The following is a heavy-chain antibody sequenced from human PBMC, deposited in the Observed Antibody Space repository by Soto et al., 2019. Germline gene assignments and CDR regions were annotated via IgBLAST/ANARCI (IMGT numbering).Heavy chain of an antibody. CDR3: ARDRQGYCSTTICYRGNLFDP. CDR1: GFTFSSYA. J-gene: IGHJ5*02. D-gene: IGHD2-2*01. V-gene: IGHV3-30-3*01. CDR2: ISYDGSNK. Sequence: QVQLVESGGGVFQPGRSLRLSCAASGFTFSSYAMHWVRQAPGKGLEWVAVISYDGSNKYYAASVKGRFTISRDNSKNTLYLQMNSLRAEDTAVYYCARDRQGYCSTTICYRGNLFDPWVQGTLVTVSS.